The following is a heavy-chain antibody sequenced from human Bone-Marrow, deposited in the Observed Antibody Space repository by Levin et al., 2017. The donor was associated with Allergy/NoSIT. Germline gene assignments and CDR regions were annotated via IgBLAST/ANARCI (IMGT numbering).Heavy chain of an antibody. CDR2: IYHSGLT. V-gene: IGHV4-31*03. CDR3: ERLTGDAFDI. Sequence: PSETLSLTCTVSGGSISSGVHYWSWIRQHPGKGLEWIGYIYHSGLTYYNESLKSRVTISIDASRNQFSLNLTSVTAADPAVYYCERLTGDAFDIWGQGTMVPVSS. J-gene: IGHJ3*02. D-gene: IGHD1-20*01. CDR1: GGSISSGVHY.